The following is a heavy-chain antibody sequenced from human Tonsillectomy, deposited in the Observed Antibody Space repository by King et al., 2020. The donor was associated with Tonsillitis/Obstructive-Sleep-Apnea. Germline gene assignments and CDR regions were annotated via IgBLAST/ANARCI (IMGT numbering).Heavy chain of an antibody. Sequence: VQLQQWGAGLLKPSETLSLTCAVSGGSFSGYYWIWIRQPPGKGLEWIGEINQSGGSNYKPSLKSRVTISVDTSKNQFSLKLNTVTAADTAVYYCARGPRGGGRNYCYYYMDVWRKGTTVTVSS. CDR1: GGSFSGYY. CDR3: ARGPRGGGRNYCYYYMDV. CDR2: INQSGGS. V-gene: IGHV4-34*01. D-gene: IGHD2-15*01. J-gene: IGHJ6*03.